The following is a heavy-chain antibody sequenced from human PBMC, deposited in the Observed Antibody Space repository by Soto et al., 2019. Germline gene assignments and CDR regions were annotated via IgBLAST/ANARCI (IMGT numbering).Heavy chain of an antibody. Sequence: QVQLQQWGAGLLKPSETLSLTCAVYGGSFSGYYWSWIRQPPGKGLEWIGEINHSGSTNYNPSLKRRITISVDTSKNQFSLKLSSVTAADTAVYYCARGPRGSGSYYNVYNWFDPWGQGTLVTVSS. J-gene: IGHJ5*02. CDR2: INHSGST. D-gene: IGHD3-10*01. CDR1: GGSFSGYY. CDR3: ARGPRGSGSYYNVYNWFDP. V-gene: IGHV4-34*01.